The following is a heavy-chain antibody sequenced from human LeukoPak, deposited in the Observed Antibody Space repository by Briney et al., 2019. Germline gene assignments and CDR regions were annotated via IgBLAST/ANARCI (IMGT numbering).Heavy chain of an antibody. CDR1: GYTFIGYY. J-gene: IGHJ4*02. Sequence: ASVKVSFKASGYTFIGYYMHWVRQAPGQGLEWMGWINPDSGGTVYAQKFQGRVTMTRDTSISTAYMELSSLKSDDTAVFYCARVPDRGYGGKFDYWGQGTLVTVSS. D-gene: IGHD4-23*01. CDR3: ARVPDRGYGGKFDY. V-gene: IGHV1-2*02. CDR2: INPDSGGT.